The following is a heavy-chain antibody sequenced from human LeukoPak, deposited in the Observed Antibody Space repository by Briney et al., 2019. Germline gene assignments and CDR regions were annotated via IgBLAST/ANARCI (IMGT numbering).Heavy chain of an antibody. CDR1: GGSISSYY. J-gene: IGHJ6*03. D-gene: IGHD5-12*01. Sequence: SETLSLTCTISGGSISSYYWSWIRQPPGKGLEWIGYIYYTGSTNHNPSLKSRVTISVDTSKNQFSLKLSSVTAADTAVYYCARVVYSGYDFRGAMDVWGRGTTVTVSS. CDR2: IYYTGST. CDR3: ARVVYSGYDFRGAMDV. V-gene: IGHV4-59*01.